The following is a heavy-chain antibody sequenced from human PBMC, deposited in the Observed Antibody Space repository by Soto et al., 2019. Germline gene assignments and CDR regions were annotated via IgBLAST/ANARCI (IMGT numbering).Heavy chain of an antibody. CDR2: LHHSGDT. J-gene: IGHJ4*02. CDR1: GASIGSGSYS. CDR3: ARFPLWFGELDY. V-gene: IGHV4-30-2*01. D-gene: IGHD3-10*01. Sequence: QLQLQESGSGLVRPSQTLSLTCTVSGASIGSGSYSWNWIRQPPGKGLEWIRYLHHSGDTYFNPSLRRRVSISVDRSNNQFSLKLISVTAADTAVYYCARFPLWFGELDYWGQGALVTVSS.